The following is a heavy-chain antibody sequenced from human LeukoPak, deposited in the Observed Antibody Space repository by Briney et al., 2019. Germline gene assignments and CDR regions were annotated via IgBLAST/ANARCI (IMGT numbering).Heavy chain of an antibody. V-gene: IGHV1-18*01. Sequence: GASVKVSCKASNYTFISYGISWVRQAPGQGLEWMGWISAYNGNTNYAQKLQGRATMTTDTSTSTAYMELRSLRSDDTAVYYCARGVMITFGGVIVPYYFDYWGQGTLVTVSS. CDR1: NYTFISYG. J-gene: IGHJ4*02. CDR2: ISAYNGNT. CDR3: ARGVMITFGGVIVPYYFDY. D-gene: IGHD3-16*02.